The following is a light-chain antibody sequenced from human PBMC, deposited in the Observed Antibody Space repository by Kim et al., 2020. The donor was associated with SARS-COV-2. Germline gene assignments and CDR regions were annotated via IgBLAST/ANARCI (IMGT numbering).Light chain of an antibody. CDR1: DTVVTY. J-gene: IGKJ4*01. Sequence: IQVIQSPSSLSASVGDRVTITCRASDTVVTYLNWYQQKPGKAPKLLIYAASKLQTGVPSRFSGSGYGTHFTLTINNLQPDDFATYYCQQTYRLSSSGAGTKVAIK. CDR3: QQTYRLSS. V-gene: IGKV1-39*01. CDR2: AAS.